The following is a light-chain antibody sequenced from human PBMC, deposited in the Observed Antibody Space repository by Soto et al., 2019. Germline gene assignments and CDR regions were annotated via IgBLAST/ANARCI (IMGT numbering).Light chain of an antibody. CDR1: QGIGNY. J-gene: IGKJ3*01. V-gene: IGKV1-27*01. Sequence: DIQMTQSPSSLSASVGDRVTITCRASQGIGNYLAWFQQKPGKVPKLLIYAASTLQSGVPSRFSGSGSGTDFTLTISSLQPEDVATYYCQKYNSAPPFTFGPGTKVDI. CDR3: QKYNSAPPFT. CDR2: AAS.